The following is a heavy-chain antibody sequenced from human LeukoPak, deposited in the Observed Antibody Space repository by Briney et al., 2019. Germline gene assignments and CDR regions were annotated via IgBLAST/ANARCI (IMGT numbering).Heavy chain of an antibody. CDR2: ISSSGSTI. CDR3: APYPYSSSSTFDY. V-gene: IGHV3-11*04. J-gene: IGHJ4*02. D-gene: IGHD6-6*01. CDR1: GFTFSDYY. Sequence: SGGSLRLSCAASGFTFSDYYMSWIRQAPGKGLEWVSYISSSGSTIYYADSVKGRFTISRDNAKNSLYLQMNSLRAEDTAVYYCAPYPYSSSSTFDYWGQGTLVTVSS.